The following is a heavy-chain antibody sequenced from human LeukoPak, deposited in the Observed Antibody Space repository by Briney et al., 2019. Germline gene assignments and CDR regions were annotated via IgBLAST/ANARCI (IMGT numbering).Heavy chain of an antibody. V-gene: IGHV3-21*04. CDR1: GFTFSSYS. D-gene: IGHD1-7*01. J-gene: IGHJ4*02. Sequence: GGSLRLSCAASGFTFSSYSMNWVRQAPGKGLEWVSSISSSSSYIYYADSVKGRFTISRDNSKNMLYLQMNSLRAEDTAEYYCAKEQRDWNYGVFDYWGQGTQVTVSS. CDR2: ISSSSSYI. CDR3: AKEQRDWNYGVFDY.